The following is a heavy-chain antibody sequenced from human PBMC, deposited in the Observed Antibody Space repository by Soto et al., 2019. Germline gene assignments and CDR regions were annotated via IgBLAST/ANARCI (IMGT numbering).Heavy chain of an antibody. CDR2: IRSRANNFAT. D-gene: IGHD2-2*02. J-gene: IGHJ6*02. CDR1: GFIFSGSA. Sequence: EVQLVESGGGLVQPGGSLKLSCAASGFIFSGSAIHWVRQASGKGLEWVGRIRSRANNFATSSAASVKGRFTFSRDDSKNTAYLQRNTLKPEDTAVYYCARGQGAAIVDCYYHGMDVWGQGTTRTVSS. V-gene: IGHV3-73*02. CDR3: ARGQGAAIVDCYYHGMDV.